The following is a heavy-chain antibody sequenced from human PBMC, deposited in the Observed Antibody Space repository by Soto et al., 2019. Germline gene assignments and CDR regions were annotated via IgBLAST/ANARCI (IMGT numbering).Heavy chain of an antibody. CDR2: ISAYTGNT. CDR3: ARDRVQGVVTAHYNGMEV. V-gene: IGHV1-18*01. Sequence: GASVKVSCEASGYKFTGYGISWVRQAPGQGLEWMGWISAYTGNTIYAQKFQGRVSMTVDTSTNTAYMDLRNLRSDDSAVYYCARDRVQGVVTAHYNGMEVCGLVHTVTVSS. D-gene: IGHD3-22*01. CDR1: GYKFTGYG. J-gene: IGHJ6*02.